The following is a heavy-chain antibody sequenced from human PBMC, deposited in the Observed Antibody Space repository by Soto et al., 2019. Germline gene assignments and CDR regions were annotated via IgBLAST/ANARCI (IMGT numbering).Heavy chain of an antibody. Sequence: GGSLRLSCAASGFTFSSYSMNWVRQAPGKGLEWVSYISSSSSTIYYADSVKGRFIISRDNAKDSLYLQMNSLRAEDTAVYYCTRSYSGYVFDYWGRGTLVTVSS. J-gene: IGHJ4*02. CDR2: ISSSSSTI. D-gene: IGHD5-12*01. V-gene: IGHV3-48*01. CDR3: TRSYSGYVFDY. CDR1: GFTFSSYS.